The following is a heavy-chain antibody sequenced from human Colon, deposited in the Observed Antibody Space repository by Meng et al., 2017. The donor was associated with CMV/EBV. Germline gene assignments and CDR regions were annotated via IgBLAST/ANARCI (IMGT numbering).Heavy chain of an antibody. CDR2: MSDRGTTK. CDR1: GFSFSSDA. CDR3: VKDQLGGIAAGGAPGF. Sequence: GFSFSSDAMSWVRQAPGKGLEWVAVMSDRGTTKYYADSVKGRFTISRDNSKNTVYLEMNYLRAEDTAQYYCVKDQLGGIAAGGAPGFWGQGTLVTVSS. D-gene: IGHD6-13*01. V-gene: IGHV3-23*01. J-gene: IGHJ4*02.